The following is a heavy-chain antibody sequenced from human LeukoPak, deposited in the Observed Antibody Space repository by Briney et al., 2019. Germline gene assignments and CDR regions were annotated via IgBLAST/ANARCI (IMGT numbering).Heavy chain of an antibody. CDR1: GFTFSRYD. CDR3: AKGPGDYDILTGCY. J-gene: IGHJ4*02. V-gene: IGHV3-23*05. CDR2: ISRTVTTT. D-gene: IGHD3-9*01. Sequence: GGSLRLSCAASGFTFSRYDLSWVRQAPGKGLECVSTISRTVTTTYYADSVKGRFTISRDNSKNTLYLQMNSLRAEDTAVYYCAKGPGDYDILTGCYWGQGTLVTVSS.